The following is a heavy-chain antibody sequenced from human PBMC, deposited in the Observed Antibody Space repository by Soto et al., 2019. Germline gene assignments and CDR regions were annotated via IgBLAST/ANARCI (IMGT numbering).Heavy chain of an antibody. CDR2: INPSGGST. Sequence: GASVKVSCKASGYTFTSYYMHWVRQAPGQGLEWMGIINPSGGSTSYAQKFQGRVTMTRDTSTSTVYMELTSVTPEDTAVYYCAGTTSHQWYYMDVWGKGTTVTVSS. D-gene: IGHD6-19*01. CDR1: GYTFTSYY. V-gene: IGHV1-46*03. CDR3: AGTTSHQWYYMDV. J-gene: IGHJ6*03.